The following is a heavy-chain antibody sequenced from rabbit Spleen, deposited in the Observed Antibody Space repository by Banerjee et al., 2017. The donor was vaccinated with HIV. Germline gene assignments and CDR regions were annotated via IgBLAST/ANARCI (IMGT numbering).Heavy chain of an antibody. CDR1: GVSFSISSY. D-gene: IGHD8-1*01. CDR3: ARDGAGGSYFAL. Sequence: QSLEESGGDLVKPGASLTLTCTASGVSFSISSYMCWVRQAPGKGLQWIACINAVTGKAVYATWAKGRFTFSKTSSTTVTLQMTSLTAADTATYFCARDGAGGSYFALWGPGTLVTVS. CDR2: INAVTGKA. V-gene: IGHV1S40*01. J-gene: IGHJ6*01.